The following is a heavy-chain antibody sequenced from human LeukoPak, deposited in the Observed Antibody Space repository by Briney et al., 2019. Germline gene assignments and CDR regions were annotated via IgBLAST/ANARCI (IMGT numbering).Heavy chain of an antibody. CDR1: GFTFSSYA. CDR2: ISGSGGST. D-gene: IGHD6-13*01. CDR3: AKVRASYSSSWYYFDY. J-gene: IGHJ4*02. V-gene: IGHV3-23*01. Sequence: TGGSLRLSCAASGFTFSSYAMSWVRQAPGKGLEWVSAISGSGGSTYYADSVKGRFTISRDNSKNTLYLQMNSLRAGDTAVYYCAKVRASYSSSWYYFDYWGQGTLVTVSS.